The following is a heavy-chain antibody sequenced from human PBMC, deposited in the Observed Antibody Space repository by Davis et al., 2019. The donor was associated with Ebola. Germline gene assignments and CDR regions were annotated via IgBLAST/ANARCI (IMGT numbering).Heavy chain of an antibody. CDR1: GGSITGYY. CDR3: ARLPSGDYGMDV. CDR2: VYHTGGT. J-gene: IGHJ6*02. Sequence: MPSETLSLTCTVSGGSITGYYWSWTRQPPGKGLEWIGYVYHTGGTEYNPSLKSRVTMSVDTSRSQFSLRLSSVTAADTAVYYCARLPSGDYGMDVWGQGTTVTVSS. V-gene: IGHV4-59*13. D-gene: IGHD3-10*01.